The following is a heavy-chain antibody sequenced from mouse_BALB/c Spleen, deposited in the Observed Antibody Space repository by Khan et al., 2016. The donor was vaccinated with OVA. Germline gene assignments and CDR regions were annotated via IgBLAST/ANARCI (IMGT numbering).Heavy chain of an antibody. V-gene: IGHV3-8*02. CDR2: IIYTGYT. CDR1: GDSITSGY. Sequence: EVQLQESGPSLVKPSQTLSLTCSVTGDSITSGYWNWIRKFPGNKLEYMGYIIYTGYTYYNPSLKSRLSITRQTSTNHYYLQLNSVTDGDTATYYCARSTYRYAFVYWGQGTLVTVSA. J-gene: IGHJ3*01. D-gene: IGHD2-12*01. CDR3: ARSTYRYAFVY.